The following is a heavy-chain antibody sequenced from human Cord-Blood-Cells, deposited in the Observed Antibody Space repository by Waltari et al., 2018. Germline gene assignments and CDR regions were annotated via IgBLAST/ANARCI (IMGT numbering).Heavy chain of an antibody. Sequence: QVQLQQWGAGLLKPSEALSLTCAVYGGSFSGYYWRWIRQPPGKGLEWIGEINHSGSTNYNPSLKSRVTISVDTSKNQFSLKLSSVTAADTAVYYCARAPVRIAAADDGFDYWGQGTLVTVSS. V-gene: IGHV4-34*01. CDR2: INHSGST. CDR1: GGSFSGYY. D-gene: IGHD6-13*01. J-gene: IGHJ4*02. CDR3: ARAPVRIAAADDGFDY.